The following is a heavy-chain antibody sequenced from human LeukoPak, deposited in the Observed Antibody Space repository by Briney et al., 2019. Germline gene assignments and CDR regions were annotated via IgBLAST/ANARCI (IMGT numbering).Heavy chain of an antibody. CDR1: GLTVSSNY. CDR3: AMGAIVATIDY. Sequence: GGSLRLSCAASGLTVSSNYMSWVRQAPGKGLEWVSLIYSGSSTYYADSVKGRFTISRDKSKNTLYLQMSSLRVEDTAVYYCAMGAIVATIDYWGQGTLGTVSS. D-gene: IGHD5-12*01. J-gene: IGHJ4*02. V-gene: IGHV3-66*01. CDR2: IYSGSST.